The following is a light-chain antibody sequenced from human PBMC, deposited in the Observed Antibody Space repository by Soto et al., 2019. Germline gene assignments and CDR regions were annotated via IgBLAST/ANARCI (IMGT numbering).Light chain of an antibody. Sequence: IVLTQSPGTLSLSPGETATLSCRASQSVSTFLAWYQQKPGQAPRLLIYDASDRATGIPARFSGSGSGTDFTLTISSLEPEDVAVYYCQQCVTWPLITLGGGTKVELK. CDR2: DAS. CDR3: QQCVTWPLIT. V-gene: IGKV3-11*01. CDR1: QSVSTF. J-gene: IGKJ4*01.